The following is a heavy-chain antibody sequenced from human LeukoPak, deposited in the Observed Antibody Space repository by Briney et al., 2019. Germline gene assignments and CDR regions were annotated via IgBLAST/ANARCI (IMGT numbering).Heavy chain of an antibody. J-gene: IGHJ4*02. CDR1: GYTFTSYD. Sequence: ASVKVSCKASGYTFTSYDINWVRQATGQGLEWMGWMNPNSGNTGYAQKFQGRVTITRNTSISTAYMELSSLRSEDTAVYYCARGNGWFGELSFDYWGQGTLVTVSS. V-gene: IGHV1-8*03. CDR3: ARGNGWFGELSFDY. CDR2: MNPNSGNT. D-gene: IGHD3-10*01.